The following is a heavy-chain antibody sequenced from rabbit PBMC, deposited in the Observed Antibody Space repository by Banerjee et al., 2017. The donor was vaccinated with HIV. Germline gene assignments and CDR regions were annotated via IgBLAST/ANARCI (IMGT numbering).Heavy chain of an antibody. CDR1: GFSFSTKYV. D-gene: IGHD4-2*01. CDR3: ARDAGYAGSNL. V-gene: IGHV1S40*01. J-gene: IGHJ4*01. Sequence: QSLEESGGDLVKPEGSLTLTCTASGFSFSTKYVMCWVRQAPGKGLEWIACINTSSGNTVYATWAKGRFTISKTSSTTVTLQMTSLTAADTATYFCARDAGYAGSNLWGQGTLVTVS. CDR2: INTSSGNT.